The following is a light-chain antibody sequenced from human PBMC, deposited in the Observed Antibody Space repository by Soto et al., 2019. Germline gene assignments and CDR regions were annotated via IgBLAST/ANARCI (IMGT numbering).Light chain of an antibody. V-gene: IGKV3-15*01. CDR3: QQYEHWPPYS. J-gene: IGKJ2*01. CDR1: QSVSRF. CDR2: AAS. Sequence: TQSPVTLSVSPGDPASLSCRASQSVSRFLAWYQQTPGQPPRLLIYAASSRVLGVPDRFTGSGSGTDFTLTISAVQSEDAAIYYCQQYEHWPPYSFGQGTRLEI.